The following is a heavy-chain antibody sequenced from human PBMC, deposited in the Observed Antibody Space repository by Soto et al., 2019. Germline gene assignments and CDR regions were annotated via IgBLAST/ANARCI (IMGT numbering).Heavy chain of an antibody. V-gene: IGHV1-3*01. Sequence: ASVKVSCKASGYTFTSYAMHWVRQAPGQRLEWMGWINAGNGNTKYSQKFQGRVTITRDTSASTAYMELSSLRSEDTAVYYCARPLRKGSHGPPYFDYWGQGTLVTVSS. CDR2: INAGNGNT. CDR1: GYTFTSYA. CDR3: ARPLRKGSHGPPYFDY. J-gene: IGHJ4*02. D-gene: IGHD2-15*01.